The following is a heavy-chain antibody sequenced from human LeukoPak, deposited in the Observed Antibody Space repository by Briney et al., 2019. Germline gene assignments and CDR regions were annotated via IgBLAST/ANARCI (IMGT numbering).Heavy chain of an antibody. V-gene: IGHV4-4*08. CDR2: MCPNGRT. Sequence: SETLSLTCTVSNDSISSYCCSWDRQPPGKGLEWIGFMCPNGRTDYNPSLKSRVTMSIDTSKNQLSMELRFLTAADTAVYYCATSYDGKTAPYDLWGHGTLVTVSS. CDR1: NDSISSYC. D-gene: IGHD4-23*01. CDR3: ATSYDGKTAPYDL. J-gene: IGHJ5*02.